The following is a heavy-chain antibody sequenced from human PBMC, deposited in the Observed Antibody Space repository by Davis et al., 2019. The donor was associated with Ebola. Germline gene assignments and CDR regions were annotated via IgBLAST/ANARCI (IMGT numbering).Heavy chain of an antibody. J-gene: IGHJ4*02. Sequence: ASVKVSCKASGYIFITYTIHWVRQAPGQRLEWMGWLNAGNGNTKYSQKFQGRVAITRDTSASTAYMELSSLTSEDTAVYYCAREVGPIDYWGQGTLVTVSS. CDR3: AREVGPIDY. D-gene: IGHD1-26*01. V-gene: IGHV1-3*01. CDR2: LNAGNGNT. CDR1: GYIFITYT.